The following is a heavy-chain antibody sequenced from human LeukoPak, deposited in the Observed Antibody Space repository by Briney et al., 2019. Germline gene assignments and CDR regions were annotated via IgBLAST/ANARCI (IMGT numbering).Heavy chain of an antibody. CDR2: IYHSGST. CDR3: ARENGYRYDY. V-gene: IGHV4-59*01. J-gene: IGHJ4*02. Sequence: SETLSLTCSVSGGSMSSYYWSWIRQSPGKGLEWIGYIYHSGSTDYNSSLKSRVTISEDTSKNQFSLKLSSVTAADTALYYCARENGYRYDYWGQGTLVTVSS. CDR1: GGSMSSYY. D-gene: IGHD5-18*01.